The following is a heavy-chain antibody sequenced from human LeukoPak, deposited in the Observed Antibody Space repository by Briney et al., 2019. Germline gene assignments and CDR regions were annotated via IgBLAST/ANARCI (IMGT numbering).Heavy chain of an antibody. D-gene: IGHD1-26*01. J-gene: IGHJ3*02. Sequence: PGGSLRLSCAASGFTFSRHWMYWVRQAPGKGLEWVANIKQDGSAKPYVDSVKGRFTISRDNAKNSLYLQMNSLRAEDTAVYFCARLILWETSNAFDIWGQGTMVTVSS. CDR1: GFTFSRHW. CDR2: IKQDGSAK. V-gene: IGHV3-7*03. CDR3: ARLILWETSNAFDI.